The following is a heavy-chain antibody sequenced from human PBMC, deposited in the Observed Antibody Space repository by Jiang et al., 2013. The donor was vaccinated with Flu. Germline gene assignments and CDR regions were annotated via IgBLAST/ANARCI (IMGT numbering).Heavy chain of an antibody. V-gene: IGHV3-15*01. CDR3: TTDVDY. J-gene: IGHJ4*02. Sequence: DGGTTDYAAPVKGRFTISRDDSKNTLYLQMNSLKTEDTAVYYCTTDVDYWGQGTLVTVSS. CDR2: DGGTT.